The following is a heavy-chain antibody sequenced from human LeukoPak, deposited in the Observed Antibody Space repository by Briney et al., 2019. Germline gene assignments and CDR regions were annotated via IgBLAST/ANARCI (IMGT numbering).Heavy chain of an antibody. J-gene: IGHJ1*01. V-gene: IGHV3-23*01. CDR3: AKVPGGAEYFQH. CDR2: ISGSGGST. D-gene: IGHD2-15*01. CDR1: GFTFSSYA. Sequence: PGGSLRLSCAASGFTFSSYAMSWVRQAPGKGLEWVSAISGSGGSTYYADSVKGRFTISRDNSKNTLYLQMNSLRAEDTAAYYCAKVPGGAEYFQHWGQGTLVTVSS.